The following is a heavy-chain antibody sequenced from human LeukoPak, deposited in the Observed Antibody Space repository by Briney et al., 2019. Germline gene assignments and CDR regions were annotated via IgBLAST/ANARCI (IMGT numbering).Heavy chain of an antibody. CDR2: IYYSGTT. CDR1: VGSISSYY. Sequence: SETLSLTCTVAVGSISSYYWSCIRHPPGKGLQYIGFIYYSGTTKYNPSLKSRATISVDTSKNQFSLKLTSVTAADTAVYYCARGRYYYDSSGYYYDNWFDPWGQGTLVTVSS. D-gene: IGHD3-22*01. J-gene: IGHJ5*02. CDR3: ARGRYYYDSSGYYYDNWFDP. V-gene: IGHV4-59*01.